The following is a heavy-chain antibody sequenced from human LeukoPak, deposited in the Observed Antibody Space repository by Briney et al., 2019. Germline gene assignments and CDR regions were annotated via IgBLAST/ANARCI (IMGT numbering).Heavy chain of an antibody. D-gene: IGHD6-13*01. CDR2: INHSGST. Sequence: SETLSLTWAVYGGSFSGYYWSWIRQPPGKGLEWIEEINHSGSTNYNPSLKSRVTISVDTSKNQFSLKLSSVTAADTAVYYCARPTLGPSGWYGYPPTKYFQHWGQGTLVTVSS. CDR3: ARPTLGPSGWYGYPPTKYFQH. J-gene: IGHJ1*01. V-gene: IGHV4-34*01. CDR1: GGSFSGYY.